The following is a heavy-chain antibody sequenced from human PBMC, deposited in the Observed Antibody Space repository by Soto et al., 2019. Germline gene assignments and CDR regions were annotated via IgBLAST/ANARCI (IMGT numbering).Heavy chain of an antibody. Sequence: QVQLVQSGAEVKKPGASVRISCRASGYSFTSTYVHWVRQAPGQGPEWMGIINPAGGTTYYAQKFQGRLTITSDTSTDTVFMDLNDLTSVDTAVYFCALKVVTYYDNWGQGTLLTVSS. J-gene: IGHJ4*02. D-gene: IGHD2-21*02. CDR1: GYSFTSTY. CDR2: INPAGGTT. V-gene: IGHV1-46*01. CDR3: ALKVVTYYDN.